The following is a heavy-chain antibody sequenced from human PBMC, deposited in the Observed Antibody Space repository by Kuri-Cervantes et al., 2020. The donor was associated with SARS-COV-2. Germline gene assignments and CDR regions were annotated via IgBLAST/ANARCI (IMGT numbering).Heavy chain of an antibody. J-gene: IGHJ4*02. D-gene: IGHD6-13*01. V-gene: IGHV3-7*01. CDR1: GFTFDDYA. Sequence: GESLKISCAASGFTFDDYAMHWVRQAPGKGLEWVANIKQDGSEKYYVDSVKGRFTISRDNAKNSLYLQMNSLRAEDTAVYYCARETPEHTSSWFDFWGQGSVVTVSS. CDR2: IKQDGSEK. CDR3: ARETPEHTSSWFDF.